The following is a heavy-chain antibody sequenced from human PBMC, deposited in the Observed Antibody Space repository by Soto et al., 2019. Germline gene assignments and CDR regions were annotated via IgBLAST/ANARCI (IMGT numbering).Heavy chain of an antibody. D-gene: IGHD2-15*01. V-gene: IGHV4-4*02. CDR2: IYHSGRT. CDR1: VGAIRRSTW. CDR3: ARRWVEGRVDH. Sequence: QVQLQESGPGLVKPSGTLSLTCAGCVGAIRRSTWCSLVRQPPGKGLEWIGEIYHSGRTNCNPSLTSRVTISVDKSRTQFSRKLSSVTAADTAVYYCARRWVEGRVDHLGQGTLVTVSS. J-gene: IGHJ5*02.